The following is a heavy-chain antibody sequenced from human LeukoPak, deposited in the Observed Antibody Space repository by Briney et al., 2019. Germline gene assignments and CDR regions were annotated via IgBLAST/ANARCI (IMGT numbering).Heavy chain of an antibody. J-gene: IGHJ4*02. D-gene: IGHD6-13*01. V-gene: IGHV4-39*07. CDR2: IYYSGST. CDR1: GGSISSSSYY. CDR3: ARAADSSSWYAEYYFDY. Sequence: PSETLSLTCTVSGGSISSSSYYWGWIRQPPGKGLEWIGSIYYSGSTYYNPSLKSRVTISVDTSKNQFSLKLSSVTAADTAVYYCARAADSSSWYAEYYFDYWGQGTLVTVSS.